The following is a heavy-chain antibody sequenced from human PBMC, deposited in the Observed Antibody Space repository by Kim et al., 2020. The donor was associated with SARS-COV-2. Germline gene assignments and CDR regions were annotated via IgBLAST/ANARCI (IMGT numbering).Heavy chain of an antibody. CDR3: ARDRTAAGSLGY. Sequence: SYAQKFQGRVTMTRDTSTSTVYMELSSLRSEDTAVYYCARDRTAAGSLGYWGQGTLVTVSS. D-gene: IGHD6-13*01. V-gene: IGHV1-46*01. J-gene: IGHJ4*02.